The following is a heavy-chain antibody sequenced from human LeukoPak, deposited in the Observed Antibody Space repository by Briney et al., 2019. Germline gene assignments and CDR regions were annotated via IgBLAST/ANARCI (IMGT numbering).Heavy chain of an antibody. J-gene: IGHJ4*02. V-gene: IGHV3-15*01. CDR1: GFTFKNAW. CDR3: STGGGAGDPGLDN. Sequence: SGGSLRLSCAASGFTFKNAWMSWVRQAPGKGLEWVGRIKSKVHGETTDYAAPVKGRFSISRDDSKNTLYPQLNSLRIEDTALYYCSTGGGAGDPGLDNWGQGTLVTVSS. D-gene: IGHD3-16*01. CDR2: IKSKVHGETT.